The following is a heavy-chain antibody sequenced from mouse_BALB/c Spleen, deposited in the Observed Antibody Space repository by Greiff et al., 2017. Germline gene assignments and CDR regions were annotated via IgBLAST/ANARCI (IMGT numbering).Heavy chain of an antibody. J-gene: IGHJ1*01. CDR2: IRNKANGYTT. D-gene: IGHD4-1*01. Sequence: EVHLVESGGGLVQPGGSLRLSCATSGFTFTDYYMSWVRQPPGKALEWLGFIRNKANGYTTEYSASVKGRFTISRDNSQSILYLQMNTLRAEDSATYYCARDPSNWDGWYFDVWGAGTTVTVSS. V-gene: IGHV7-3*02. CDR3: ARDPSNWDGWYFDV. CDR1: GFTFTDYY.